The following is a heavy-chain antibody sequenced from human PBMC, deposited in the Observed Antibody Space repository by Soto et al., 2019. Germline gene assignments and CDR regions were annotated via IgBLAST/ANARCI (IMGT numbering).Heavy chain of an antibody. V-gene: IGHV3-23*01. CDR1: GFTFSSYA. CDR3: ASPSSGNYYRPPDY. Sequence: EVQLLESGGGLVQPGGSLRLSCAASGFTFSSYAMSWVRQAPVKGLEWVEALSGSGGSTYYADSVKGRFTISGDNSKNTRDLEMNSLRAEDTALYYCASPSSGNYYRPPDYWGQGTLVTVS. J-gene: IGHJ4*02. D-gene: IGHD3-10*01. CDR2: LSGSGGST.